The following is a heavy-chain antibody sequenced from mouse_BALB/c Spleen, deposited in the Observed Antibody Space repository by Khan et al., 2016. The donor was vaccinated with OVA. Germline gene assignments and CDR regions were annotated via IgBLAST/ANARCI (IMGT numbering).Heavy chain of an antibody. Sequence: DLVKPGASVKLSCKASGYTFTSYWINWIKQRPGQGLEWIGRLAPGSGSSDYNEMFKGTATLTVDTSSSTAYIHLSSLSSEDSAVYFCARSNYYGRSLYAMDYWGQGTSVTVSS. J-gene: IGHJ4*01. CDR2: LAPGSGSS. CDR3: ARSNYYGRSLYAMDY. D-gene: IGHD1-1*01. CDR1: GYTFTSYW. V-gene: IGHV1S41*01.